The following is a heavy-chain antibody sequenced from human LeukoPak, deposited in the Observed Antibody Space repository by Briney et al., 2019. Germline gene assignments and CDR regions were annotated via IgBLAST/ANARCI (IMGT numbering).Heavy chain of an antibody. V-gene: IGHV1-69*01. CDR1: VGTFSSYA. J-gene: IGHJ6*04. CDR3: ARGGVATISLSYYYYYAIDV. Sequence: SVQVSCKASVGTFSSYAISWVRQAPGQRVEWMGGIIPIFGTANYAQKFYGRVTTTADESTSTAYMELSSLRSEDTAVYYCARGGVATISLSYYYYYAIDVWGKETTVTVSS. D-gene: IGHD5-12*01. CDR2: IIPIFGTA.